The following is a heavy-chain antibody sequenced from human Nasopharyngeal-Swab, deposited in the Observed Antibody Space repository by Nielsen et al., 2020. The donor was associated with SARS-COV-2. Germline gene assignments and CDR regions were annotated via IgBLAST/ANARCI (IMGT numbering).Heavy chain of an antibody. CDR2: IYSTNSTI. V-gene: IGHV3-48*03. D-gene: IGHD2-15*01. J-gene: IGHJ4*02. CDR3: ARAVHCSGDSCYWRYFDY. Sequence: VRQAPGKGLEWVSYIYSTNSTIYYADSVKGRFTISRDNAKNSLSLQMNSLRAEDTAIYYCARAVHCSGDSCYWRYFDYWGRGTLVTVPS.